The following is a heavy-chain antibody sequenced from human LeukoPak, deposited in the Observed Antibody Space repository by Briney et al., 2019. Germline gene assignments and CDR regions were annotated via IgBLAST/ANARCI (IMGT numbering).Heavy chain of an antibody. CDR1: GGSISSSTYY. CDR2: IYYSGST. D-gene: IGHD3-10*01. Sequence: SETLSLTCTVSGGSISSSTYYWGWIRQPPGKGLEWIGSIYYSGSTYYNPSLKSRVTISVDTSKNQFSLKLSSVTAADPAVYYCAGHRDVGFGDWGGYFAYWGQGTRFTVS. J-gene: IGHJ4*02. V-gene: IGHV4-39*01. CDR3: AGHRDVGFGDWGGYFAY.